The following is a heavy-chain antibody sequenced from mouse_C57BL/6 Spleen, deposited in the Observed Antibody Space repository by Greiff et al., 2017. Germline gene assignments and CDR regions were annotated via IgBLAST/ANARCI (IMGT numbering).Heavy chain of an antibody. D-gene: IGHD2-4*01. V-gene: IGHV1-39*01. CDR1: GYSFTDYN. Sequence: EVQLQQSGPELVKPGASVKISCKASGYSFTDYNMHWVKQSNGQSLEWIGVINPNYGTTSYNQKFKGKATLTVDQSSSTAYMQLNSLTSEDSAVYYCERRQYDYDTGYAVDYWGQGTSVTVSS. J-gene: IGHJ4*01. CDR2: INPNYGTT. CDR3: ERRQYDYDTGYAVDY.